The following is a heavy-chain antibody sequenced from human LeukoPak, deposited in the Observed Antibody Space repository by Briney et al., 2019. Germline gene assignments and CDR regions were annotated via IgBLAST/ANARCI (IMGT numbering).Heavy chain of an antibody. CDR3: AKDKWMITFGGGIAPFDY. Sequence: GGSLRLSCAASGFTFSSYGMHWVRQAPGKGLEWVAFIRYDGSNKYYADSVKGRFTISRDNSKNTLYLQMNSLRAEDTAVYYCAKDKWMITFGGGIAPFDYWGQGALVTVSS. D-gene: IGHD3-16*02. J-gene: IGHJ4*02. V-gene: IGHV3-30*02. CDR2: IRYDGSNK. CDR1: GFTFSSYG.